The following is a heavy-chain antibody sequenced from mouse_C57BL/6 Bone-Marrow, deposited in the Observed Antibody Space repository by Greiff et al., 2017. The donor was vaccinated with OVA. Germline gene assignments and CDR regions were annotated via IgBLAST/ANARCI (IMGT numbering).Heavy chain of an antibody. CDR2: IWWDDDK. CDR3: ALSLIYDGYYVQFAY. CDR1: GFSLSTFGMG. Sequence: QVTLKESGPGILQPSQTLSLTCSFSGFSLSTFGMGVGWIRQPSGKGLEWLAHIWWDDDKYYNPALKSRLTISKDTSKNQVFLKIANVDTADTATYYCALSLIYDGYYVQFAYWGQGTLVTVSA. D-gene: IGHD2-3*01. V-gene: IGHV8-8*01. J-gene: IGHJ3*01.